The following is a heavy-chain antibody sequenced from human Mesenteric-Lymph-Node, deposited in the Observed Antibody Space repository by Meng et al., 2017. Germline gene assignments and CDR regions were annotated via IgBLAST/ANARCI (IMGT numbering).Heavy chain of an antibody. J-gene: IGHJ4*01. CDR1: DYTFTSNG. CDR3: ERVTMIGYFDY. CDR2: ISGHNGNT. V-gene: IGHV1-18*01. Sequence: QGQLVQSGAAVKKRGGSVRVSCKGSDYTFTSNGLSCVRQGPGQGLEWMRWISGHNGNTKYEQQFQGRVTVNIDTSTGKADMERRSLKANDTAVYYCERVTMIGYFDYWGQGTLVTVSS. D-gene: IGHD3-22*01.